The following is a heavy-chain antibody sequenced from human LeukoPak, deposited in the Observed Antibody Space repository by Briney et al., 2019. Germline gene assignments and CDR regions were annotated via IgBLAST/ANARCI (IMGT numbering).Heavy chain of an antibody. CDR3: ARSKAHLSTSWYGTWFDP. V-gene: IGHV4-30-4*01. D-gene: IGHD2-2*01. CDR1: GGSISSGDYF. Sequence: SQTLSLTCNVSGGSISSGDYFWNWIRQPPGKGLEWLGYIHYTGRTYYNPSLQSRVTMSVDTSKNQLSLKLSSVTAADTAVYYCARSKAHLSTSWYGTWFDPWGQGTLVTVSS. CDR2: IHYTGRT. J-gene: IGHJ5*02.